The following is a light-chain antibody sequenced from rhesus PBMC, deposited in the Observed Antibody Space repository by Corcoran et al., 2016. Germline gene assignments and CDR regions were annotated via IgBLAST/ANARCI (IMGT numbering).Light chain of an antibody. CDR2: TAS. CDR1: QPISTN. Sequence: DIQMTQSPSSLSASVGDTVTITYRASQPISTNLNWFPKNPGKAPKVLIYTASSLQCGGPSRFSGSGSGTDFTLTISSLQPEDFAAYYCKHHKSHPWTFGQGTKVEIK. J-gene: IGKJ1*01. V-gene: IGKV1-28*03. CDR3: KHHKSHPWT.